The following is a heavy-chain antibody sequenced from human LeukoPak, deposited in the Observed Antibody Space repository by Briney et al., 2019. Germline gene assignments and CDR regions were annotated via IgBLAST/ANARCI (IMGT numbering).Heavy chain of an antibody. D-gene: IGHD6-13*01. CDR1: GFTFSSYG. Sequence: GGSLRLSCAASGFTFSSYGMHCGPEAPGEGLERVAVISYDGSNKYYADSVKGRITISRDNSKNTLYLQMNSLRVEDTAVYYCAKDLANSSSWWGANFYYYGMDVWGQGAAVTVSS. CDR2: ISYDGSNK. CDR3: AKDLANSSSWWGANFYYYGMDV. V-gene: IGHV3-30*18. J-gene: IGHJ6*02.